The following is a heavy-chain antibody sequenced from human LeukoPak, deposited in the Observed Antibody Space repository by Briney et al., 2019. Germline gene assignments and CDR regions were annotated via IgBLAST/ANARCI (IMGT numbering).Heavy chain of an antibody. Sequence: GGSLRLSCAASGFTFSSYSMNWVRQAPGKGLEWVAVISYDGSNKYYADSVKGRFTISRDNSKNTLYLQMNSLRAEDTAVYYCAKTALTRIVVPSEPWFDPWGQGTLVTVSS. CDR2: ISYDGSNK. CDR3: AKTALTRIVVPSEPWFDP. V-gene: IGHV3-30*18. CDR1: GFTFSSYS. D-gene: IGHD2-15*01. J-gene: IGHJ5*02.